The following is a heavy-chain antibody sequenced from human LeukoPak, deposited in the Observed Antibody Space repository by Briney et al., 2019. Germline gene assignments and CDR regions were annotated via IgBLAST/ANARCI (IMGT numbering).Heavy chain of an antibody. Sequence: ASVKVSCTAFGYTFTSNYMHWVRQAPGQGPEWMGVISPSGGSTTYAQKLQGRVTMTTDTSTSTAYMELRSLRSDDTAVYYCARDPTLITMVRGVINNWFDPWGQGTLVTVSS. CDR2: ISPSGGST. CDR1: GYTFTSNY. V-gene: IGHV1-46*01. CDR3: ARDPTLITMVRGVINNWFDP. J-gene: IGHJ5*02. D-gene: IGHD3-10*01.